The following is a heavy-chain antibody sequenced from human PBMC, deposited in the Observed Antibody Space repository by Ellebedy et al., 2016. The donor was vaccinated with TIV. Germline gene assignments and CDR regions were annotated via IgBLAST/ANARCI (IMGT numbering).Heavy chain of an antibody. CDR2: INHSGST. Sequence: MPGGSLRLSCAVYGGSFSGYYWSWIRQPPGKGLEWIGEINHSGSTNYNPSLKSRVTISVDTSKNQFSLKLSSVTAADTAVYYCARGVGYGTFDYWGQGTLVTVSS. D-gene: IGHD5-12*01. CDR3: ARGVGYGTFDY. J-gene: IGHJ4*02. CDR1: GGSFSGYY. V-gene: IGHV4-34*01.